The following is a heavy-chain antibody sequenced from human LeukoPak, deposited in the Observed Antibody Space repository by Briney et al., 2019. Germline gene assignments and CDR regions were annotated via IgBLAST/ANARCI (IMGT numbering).Heavy chain of an antibody. CDR1: GFTFSTYA. CDR3: AKAGYGDYSSNI. V-gene: IGHV3-23*01. CDR2: ISGSGGST. D-gene: IGHD4-17*01. J-gene: IGHJ3*02. Sequence: PGGSLRLSCAASGFTFSTYAMSWARQAPGKGLEWVSAISGSGGSTYYADSVKGRFTISRDNSKNTLYLQMNSLRAEDTAVYYCAKAGYGDYSSNIWGQGTMVTVSS.